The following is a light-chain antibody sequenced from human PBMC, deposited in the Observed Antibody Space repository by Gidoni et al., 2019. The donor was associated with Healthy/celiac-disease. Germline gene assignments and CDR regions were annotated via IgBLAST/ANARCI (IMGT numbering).Light chain of an antibody. CDR1: NIGSKN. J-gene: IGLJ2*01. V-gene: IGLV3-9*01. CDR3: QVWDSSTYVV. CDR2: RDS. Sequence: SYELTQPLSVSVALGQTARSTCGGNNIGSKNVHWYQQKPGQAPLLVIYRDSNRPSGIPERFAGSNSGNTATLTISRAQAGDEADYYCQVWDSSTYVVFGGGTKLTVL.